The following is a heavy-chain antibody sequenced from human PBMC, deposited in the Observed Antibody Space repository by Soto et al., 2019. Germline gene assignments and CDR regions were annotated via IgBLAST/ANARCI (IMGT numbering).Heavy chain of an antibody. V-gene: IGHV4-59*01. CDR2: IYYSGST. D-gene: IGHD5-12*01. CDR1: GGSISSYY. J-gene: IGHJ4*02. Sequence: SETLSLTCTVSGGSISSYYLSWIRQPPGKGLEWIGYIYYSGSTNYNPSLKSRVTISVDTSKNQFSPKLSSVTAADTAVYYCARVPRDGYNRGGRNYFDYWGQGTLVTVSS. CDR3: ARVPRDGYNRGGRNYFDY.